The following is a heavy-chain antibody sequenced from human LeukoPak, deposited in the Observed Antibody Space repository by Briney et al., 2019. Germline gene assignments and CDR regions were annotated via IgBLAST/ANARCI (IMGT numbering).Heavy chain of an antibody. Sequence: SETLSLTCAVSGGSISSGGYSWSWIRQPPGKGLEWIGYIYHSGSTYYNPSLKSRVTISVDTSKNQFSLKLSSVTAADTAVYYCARGAYYYDSSGYSYYFDYWGQGTLVTVSS. CDR2: IYHSGST. J-gene: IGHJ4*02. CDR1: GGSISSGGYS. CDR3: ARGAYYYDSSGYSYYFDY. V-gene: IGHV4-30-2*01. D-gene: IGHD3-22*01.